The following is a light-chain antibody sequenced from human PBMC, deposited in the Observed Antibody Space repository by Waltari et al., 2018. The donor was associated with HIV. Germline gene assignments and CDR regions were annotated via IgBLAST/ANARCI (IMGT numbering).Light chain of an antibody. CDR1: QSITNSY. Sequence: EIVLTQSPGTLSLSPGERATLSCSASQSITNSYLAWYQQKPGQAPRLLIYGASRRATGIPDRFSGSGSGTDFTLTISRLEPEDFAVYYCQQYGSSPPLTFGGGTKVEIK. J-gene: IGKJ4*01. CDR3: QQYGSSPPLT. V-gene: IGKV3-20*01. CDR2: GAS.